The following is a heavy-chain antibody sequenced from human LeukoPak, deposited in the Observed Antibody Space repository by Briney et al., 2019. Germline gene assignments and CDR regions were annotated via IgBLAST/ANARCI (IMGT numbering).Heavy chain of an antibody. CDR2: ISSSSSYI. Sequence: GGSLRLSCAASGFTFSSYSMNWVRQAPGKGLEWVSSISSSSSYIYYADSVKGRFTISRDNAKNSLYLQMNSLRAEDTAVYYCARADIVVPFFDYWGQGTLVTVSS. CDR1: GFTFSSYS. J-gene: IGHJ4*02. V-gene: IGHV3-21*01. D-gene: IGHD5-12*01. CDR3: ARADIVVPFFDY.